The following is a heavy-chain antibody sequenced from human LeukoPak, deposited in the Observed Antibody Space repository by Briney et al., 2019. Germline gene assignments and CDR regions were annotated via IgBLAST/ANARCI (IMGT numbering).Heavy chain of an antibody. D-gene: IGHD6-13*01. J-gene: IGHJ4*02. CDR3: ARGYSSSWLGYFDY. CDR1: GFTFSSYG. CDR2: VSSDGSIK. V-gene: IGHV3-30*03. Sequence: PGGSLRLSCVASGFTFSSYGIHWVRQAPGKGLEWVAGVSSDGSIKYNADSVKGRFTISRDTSKNTVYLQMNSLGAEDTAFYYCARGYSSSWLGYFDYWGQGTLVTVSS.